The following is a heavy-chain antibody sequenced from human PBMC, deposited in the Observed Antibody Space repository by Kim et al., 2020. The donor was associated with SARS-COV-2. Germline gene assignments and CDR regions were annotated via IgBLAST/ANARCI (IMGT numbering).Heavy chain of an antibody. V-gene: IGHV3-23*01. D-gene: IGHD3-3*01. Sequence: GGSLRLSCAASGFTFGAYDMYWVRQPPGRRLEWVSLFTDDGATKYAASVMGRFTTSRDNSKNTLYLQMNSLRADDTAVDYCAKKLGGGYYPLDYWGQGTL. CDR3: AKKLGGGYYPLDY. CDR1: GFTFGAYD. J-gene: IGHJ4*02. CDR2: FTDDGAT.